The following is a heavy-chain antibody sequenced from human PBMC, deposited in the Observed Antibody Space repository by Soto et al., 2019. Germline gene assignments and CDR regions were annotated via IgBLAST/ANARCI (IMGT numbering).Heavy chain of an antibody. CDR1: GFTFSSYW. D-gene: IGHD1-7*01. V-gene: IGHV3-7*01. CDR3: ARPTGTTWLRYYYYYMDV. Sequence: PGGSLRLSCAASGFTFSSYWMSWVRQAPGKGLERVANIKQDGSEKYYVDSVKGRFTISRDNAKNSLYLQMNSLRAEDTALYYCARPTGTTWLRYYYYYMDVWGKGTTVTVSS. J-gene: IGHJ6*03. CDR2: IKQDGSEK.